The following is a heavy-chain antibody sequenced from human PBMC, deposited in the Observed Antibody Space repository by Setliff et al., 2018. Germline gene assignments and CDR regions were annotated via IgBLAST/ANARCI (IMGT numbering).Heavy chain of an antibody. CDR1: GFTFRSYW. Sequence: PGGSLRLSCAASGFTFRSYWMSWVRQAPGKGLEWVANIKKDGSIKYYLDSVRGRFTISLDTSKNQFSPKPTSVTAADTAVYYCAGGRRYDYGWDFDYWGQGTLVTVSS. D-gene: IGHD4-17*01. CDR2: IKKDGSIK. J-gene: IGHJ4*02. V-gene: IGHV3-7*03. CDR3: AGGRRYDYGWDFDY.